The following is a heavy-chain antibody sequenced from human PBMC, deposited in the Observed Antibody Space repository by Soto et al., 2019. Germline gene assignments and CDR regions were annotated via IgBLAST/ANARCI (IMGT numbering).Heavy chain of an antibody. D-gene: IGHD1-20*01. J-gene: IGHJ4*02. V-gene: IGHV3-23*01. Sequence: EVQLLESGGALVQPGGSLRLFCAASGFTFSNYGMPWVRLAPGKGLEWVSTVTVDGATYFGNTVKGRFTMSRDISKSTVYLQMDSLRAEDTAIYYCARTDRYNSRSTGWANRFDSWGQGTLVTVSS. CDR3: ARTDRYNSRSTGWANRFDS. CDR1: GFTFSNYG. CDR2: VTVDGAT.